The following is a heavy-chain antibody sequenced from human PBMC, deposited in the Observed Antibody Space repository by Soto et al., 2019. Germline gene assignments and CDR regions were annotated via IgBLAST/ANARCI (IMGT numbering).Heavy chain of an antibody. Sequence: EVQLVESGGGLIQPGGSLRLSCTASGFTVSSNYMSWVRQAPGKGLEWVSVIYTGGYTYYADSVKGRFTISRDNSKNTLSLQMNRLRAEDTAVYFCARGRIAVAGHYAFDLWGQGTLVTVSS. CDR1: GFTVSSNY. J-gene: IGHJ4*02. V-gene: IGHV3-53*01. CDR3: ARGRIAVAGHYAFDL. CDR2: IYTGGYT. D-gene: IGHD6-19*01.